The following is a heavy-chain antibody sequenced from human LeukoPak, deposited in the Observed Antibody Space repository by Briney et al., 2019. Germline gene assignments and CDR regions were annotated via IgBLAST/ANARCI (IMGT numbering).Heavy chain of an antibody. V-gene: IGHV3-48*03. Sequence: PGGSLRLSCVSPGFTFSSYEMNWVRQAPGKGLEWVSYISSSGSTIHYADSVKGRFTISRDNAKNSLFLQISSLRAEDTAVYYCVTAPMSTPTPPSWGQGTLVTVSS. J-gene: IGHJ5*02. CDR3: VTAPMSTPTPPS. CDR1: GFTFSSYE. CDR2: ISSSGSTI. D-gene: IGHD4-17*01.